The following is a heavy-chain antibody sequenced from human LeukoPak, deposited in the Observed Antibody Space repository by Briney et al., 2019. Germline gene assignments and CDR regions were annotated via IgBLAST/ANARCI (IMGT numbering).Heavy chain of an antibody. CDR2: IIPIFGTA. CDR3: ARLYSGSTYDY. Sequence: ASVKVSCKASGGTFSSYAISWVRQAPGQGLEWMGGIIPIFGTANYAQKFQGRVTITRDTSASTAYMELSSLRSEDTAVYYCARLYSGSTYDYWGQGTLVTVSS. CDR1: GGTFSSYA. J-gene: IGHJ4*02. V-gene: IGHV1-69*05. D-gene: IGHD1-26*01.